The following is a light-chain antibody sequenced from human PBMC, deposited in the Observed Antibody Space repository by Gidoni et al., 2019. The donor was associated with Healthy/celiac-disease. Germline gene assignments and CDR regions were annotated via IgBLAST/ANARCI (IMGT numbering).Light chain of an antibody. CDR2: GAS. CDR1: QSVRSN. CDR3: QQYNNWPPIT. Sequence: EIVMTQSPATLSVSPGERATLSCRASQSVRSNLAWYQQKHGQAPRLPIYGASTRAIGIPARFSGSGSGTEFTLTISRLQSEDFAVYYCQQYNNWPPITFGQXTRLEIK. V-gene: IGKV3-15*01. J-gene: IGKJ5*01.